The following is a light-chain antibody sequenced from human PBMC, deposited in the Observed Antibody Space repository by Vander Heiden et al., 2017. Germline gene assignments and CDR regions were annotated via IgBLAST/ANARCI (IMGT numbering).Light chain of an antibody. Sequence: QSVLTQPPSVSGAPGQRVTISCTGSSSDIGGGYPVPWYQQLQGSAPKRRSSVNTNRPSGVPDRVAGSKSGASDLLAITGLQAEDEADDDCQYYHNGLKGGFGGGNKLTVL. CDR2: VNT. CDR3: QYYHNGLKGG. V-gene: IGLV1-40*01. CDR1: SSDIGGGYP. J-gene: IGLJ2*01.